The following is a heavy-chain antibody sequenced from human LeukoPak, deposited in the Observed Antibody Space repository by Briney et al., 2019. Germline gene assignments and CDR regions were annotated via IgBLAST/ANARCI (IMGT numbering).Heavy chain of an antibody. D-gene: IGHD2-15*01. CDR1: GGSISSSSYY. CDR2: IYYSGST. CDR3: ARVSCGGGTCYHSRGRFDA. V-gene: IGHV4-39*07. J-gene: IGHJ5*02. Sequence: SETLSLTCTVSGGSISSSSYYWGWIRQPPGKGLEWIGNIYYSGSTYHNPSLKSRVTISVVTSKNQFSLNLSSVTAADTAVYYCARVSCGGGTCYHSRGRFDAWGQGTLVTVSS.